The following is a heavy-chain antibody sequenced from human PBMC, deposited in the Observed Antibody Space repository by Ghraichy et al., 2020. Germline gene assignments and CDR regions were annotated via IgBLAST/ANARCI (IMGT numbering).Heavy chain of an antibody. J-gene: IGHJ4*02. CDR3: ATYSGSYRKGFDY. CDR1: GFTFSSYS. V-gene: IGHV3-21*01. D-gene: IGHD1-26*01. Sequence: GGSLRLSCAASGFTFSSYSMNWVRQAPGKGLEWVSSISSSSSYIYYADSVKGRFTISRDNAKNSLYLQMNSLRAEDTAVYYCATYSGSYRKGFDYWGQGTLVTVSS. CDR2: ISSSSSYI.